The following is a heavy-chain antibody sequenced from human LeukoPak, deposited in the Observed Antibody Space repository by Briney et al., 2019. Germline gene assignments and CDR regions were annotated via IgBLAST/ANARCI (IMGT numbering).Heavy chain of an antibody. CDR3: ATEPFIAAAGKNARDY. Sequence: ASVKVSCKVSGYTLTELSMHWVRQAPGKGLEWMGGFDPEDGETIYAQKFQGRVTMTEDTSTDTAYMELSSLRSEDTAVYYCATEPFIAAAGKNARDYWGQGTLVTVSS. J-gene: IGHJ4*02. CDR1: GYTLTELS. D-gene: IGHD6-13*01. V-gene: IGHV1-24*01. CDR2: FDPEDGET.